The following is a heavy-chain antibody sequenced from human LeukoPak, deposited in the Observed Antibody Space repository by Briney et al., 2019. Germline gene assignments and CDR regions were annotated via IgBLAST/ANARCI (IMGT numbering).Heavy chain of an antibody. CDR3: AKVAPLGGDIHAFDI. CDR2: IRYDGSNK. D-gene: IGHD3-16*01. J-gene: IGHJ3*02. Sequence: SGGSLRLSCAASGFTFSSYGMHWVRQAPGKGLEWVAFIRYDGSNKYYADSVKGRFTISRDNSKNTLYLQMNSLRAEDTAVYYCAKVAPLGGDIHAFDIWGQGTMVTVSS. V-gene: IGHV3-30*02. CDR1: GFTFSSYG.